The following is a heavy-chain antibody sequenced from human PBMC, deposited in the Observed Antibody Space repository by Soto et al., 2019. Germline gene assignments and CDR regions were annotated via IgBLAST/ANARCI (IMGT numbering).Heavy chain of an antibody. Sequence: SETLSLTCTFSGGSIASDNWWTWVRQPPGRGLEWIGEMYHSGTTNYSPSLKSRVTILIDESKNQFSRKLTSVTAADTARYYCARASASSMLRGVIINWGRGTLVTVSS. CDR2: MYHSGTT. V-gene: IGHV4-4*02. CDR1: GGSIASDNW. J-gene: IGHJ4*02. CDR3: ARASASSMLRGVIIN. D-gene: IGHD3-10*01.